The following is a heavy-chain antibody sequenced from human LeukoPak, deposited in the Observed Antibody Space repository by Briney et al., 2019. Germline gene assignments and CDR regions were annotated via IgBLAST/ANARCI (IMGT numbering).Heavy chain of an antibody. J-gene: IGHJ4*02. CDR2: TNHDGSST. CDR3: AKDDQIVGATTDVITSFDY. V-gene: IGHV3-74*01. Sequence: GGSLRLSCATSGFTFSNFWMHWVRQAPGKGLVWVSRTNHDGSSTNYADSVKGRFTISRDNAKNTLYLQMNSLRAEDTAVYYCAKDDQIVGATTDVITSFDYWGQGTLVTVSS. D-gene: IGHD1-26*01. CDR1: GFTFSNFW.